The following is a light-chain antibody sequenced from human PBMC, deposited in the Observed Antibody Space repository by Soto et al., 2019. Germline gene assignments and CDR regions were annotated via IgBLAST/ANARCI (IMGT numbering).Light chain of an antibody. Sequence: EIVLTQSPGTLSLSPGERATLSCRASQSVSSSYLAWYQQKPGQAPRLLIYGASSRATGIPERFSGSGSGTDFTLTISRLEPEDFAVYYCQQYGSSPPLTFGQGTKVEIK. V-gene: IGKV3-20*01. CDR2: GAS. CDR3: QQYGSSPPLT. CDR1: QSVSSSY. J-gene: IGKJ1*01.